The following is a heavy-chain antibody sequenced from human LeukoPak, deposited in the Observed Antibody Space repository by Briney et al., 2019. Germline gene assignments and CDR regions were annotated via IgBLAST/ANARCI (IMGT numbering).Heavy chain of an antibody. CDR1: GLTFSSYW. D-gene: IGHD1-26*01. J-gene: IGHJ3*02. V-gene: IGHV3-7*01. CDR3: AKAPIGRAYAFDI. CDR2: IKLDGSEK. Sequence: GGSLRLSCAASGLTFSSYWMTWVHQAPGKGLEWVANIKLDGSEKYYVNSVKGRFTISRDNAKNSLYLQMNSLRAEDTAVYYCAKAPIGRAYAFDIWGQGTMVTVSS.